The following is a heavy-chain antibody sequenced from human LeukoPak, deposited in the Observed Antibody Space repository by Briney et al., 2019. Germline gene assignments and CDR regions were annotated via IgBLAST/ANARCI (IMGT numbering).Heavy chain of an antibody. CDR3: ARDRPHYDSSGYYSYLYYFDY. V-gene: IGHV1-18*01. CDR1: GYTFTSYG. CDR2: ISAYNGNT. D-gene: IGHD3-22*01. Sequence: GASVKVSCKASGYTFTSYGISWVRQAPGQGFEWMGWISAYNGNTNYAQKLQGRVTMTTDTSTSTAYMELRSLRSDDTAVYYCARDRPHYDSSGYYSYLYYFDYWGQGTLVTVSS. J-gene: IGHJ4*02.